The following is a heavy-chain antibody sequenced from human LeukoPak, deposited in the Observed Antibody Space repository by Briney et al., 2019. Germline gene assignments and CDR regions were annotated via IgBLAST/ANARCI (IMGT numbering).Heavy chain of an antibody. V-gene: IGHV1-46*01. D-gene: IGHD6-19*01. CDR2: INPSGGST. Sequence: ASVKVSCKAPGYTFTSYYMHWVRQAPGQGLEWMGIINPSGGSTSYAQKFQGRVTMTRDTSTSTVYMELSSLRSEDTAVYYCARVGQWLVRVNWFDPWGQGTLVTVFS. CDR3: ARVGQWLVRVNWFDP. J-gene: IGHJ5*02. CDR1: GYTFTSYY.